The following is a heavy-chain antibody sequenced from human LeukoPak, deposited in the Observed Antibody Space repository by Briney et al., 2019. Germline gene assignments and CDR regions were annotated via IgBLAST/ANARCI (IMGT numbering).Heavy chain of an antibody. Sequence: GSYLRLSCVATGLILISYWMSWVRQAPGNGLDWVADINQDGSEKYYVDSVKGRFTISRDSAKNSLFLQMNSLRADDTAVYYCARDHAFSYYYYYMDVWGKGTTVTVSS. CDR3: ARDHAFSYYYYYMDV. CDR2: INQDGSEK. V-gene: IGHV3-7*01. J-gene: IGHJ6*03. D-gene: IGHD3-3*01. CDR1: GLILISYW.